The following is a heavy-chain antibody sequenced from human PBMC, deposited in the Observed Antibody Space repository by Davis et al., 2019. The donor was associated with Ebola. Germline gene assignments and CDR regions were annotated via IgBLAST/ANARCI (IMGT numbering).Heavy chain of an antibody. V-gene: IGHV4-38-2*02. CDR2: IYHSGST. D-gene: IGHD6-19*01. CDR3: ARVIAVAYDAFDI. Sequence: MPSETLSLTCTVSGGSISSYYWSWIRQPPGKGLEWIGSIYHSGSTYYNPSLKSRVTISVDTSKNQFSLKLSSVTAADTAVYYCARVIAVAYDAFDIWGQGTMVTVSS. CDR1: GGSISSYY. J-gene: IGHJ3*02.